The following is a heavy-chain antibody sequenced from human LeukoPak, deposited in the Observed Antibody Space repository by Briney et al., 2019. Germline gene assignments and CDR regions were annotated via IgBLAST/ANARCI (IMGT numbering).Heavy chain of an antibody. CDR2: IYSGGST. CDR1: GFTVSSNY. J-gene: IGHJ6*03. Sequence: PGGSLRLSCAASGFTVSSNYMSWVRQAPGKGLEWVSVIYSGGSTYYADSVKGRFTISRDNSKNTLYLQMNSLRAEGTAVYYCARGSSSFYYYMDVWGKGTTVTISS. CDR3: ARGSSSFYYYMDV. D-gene: IGHD3-10*01. V-gene: IGHV3-53*01.